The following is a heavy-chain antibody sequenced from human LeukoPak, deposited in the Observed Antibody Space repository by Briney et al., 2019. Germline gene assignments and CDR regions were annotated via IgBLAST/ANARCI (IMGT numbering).Heavy chain of an antibody. Sequence: ASVKVSCKVSGYTLTELSMHWVRQAPGKGLEWMGGFDPEDGETIYALKFQGRVTMTEDTSTDTAYMELSSLRSEDTAVYYCAASLLYYDILTGAMDVWGQGTTVTVS. V-gene: IGHV1-24*01. J-gene: IGHJ6*02. CDR3: AASLLYYDILTGAMDV. CDR2: FDPEDGET. D-gene: IGHD3-9*01. CDR1: GYTLTELS.